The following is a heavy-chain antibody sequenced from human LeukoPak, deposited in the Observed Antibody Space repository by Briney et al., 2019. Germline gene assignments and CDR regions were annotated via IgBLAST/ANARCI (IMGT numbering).Heavy chain of an antibody. CDR2: INHSGST. D-gene: IGHD1/OR15-1a*01. Sequence: PSETLSLTCAVYGGPFSGYYWSWIRQPPGKGLEWIGEINHSGSTNYNPSLKSRVTISVDTSKNQFSLKLSSVTAADTAVYYCARALDRNRAGDYFDYWGQGTLVTVSS. CDR3: ARALDRNRAGDYFDY. CDR1: GGPFSGYY. J-gene: IGHJ4*02. V-gene: IGHV4-34*01.